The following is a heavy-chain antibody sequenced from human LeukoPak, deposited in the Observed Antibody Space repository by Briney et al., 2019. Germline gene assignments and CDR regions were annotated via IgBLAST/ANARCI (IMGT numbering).Heavy chain of an antibody. J-gene: IGHJ4*02. CDR1: GFTFSSSA. CDR3: AKDGKTRNWNYYQAKPVY. CDR2: ISGSGGST. V-gene: IGHV3-23*01. Sequence: GGSLRLSCAASGFTFSSSAMNWVRQAPGKGLEWVSAISGSGGSTHYADSVKGRFTISRDNSKNTLFLQMNSLRAEDTAVYYCAKDGKTRNWNYYQAKPVYWGQGTLVTVSS. D-gene: IGHD1-7*01.